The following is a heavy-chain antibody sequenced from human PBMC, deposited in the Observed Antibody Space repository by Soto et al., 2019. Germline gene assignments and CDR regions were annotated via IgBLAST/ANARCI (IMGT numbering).Heavy chain of an antibody. CDR2: INPSDGST. V-gene: IGHV1-46*01. CDR1: GYTFAMHY. J-gene: IGHJ4*02. D-gene: IGHD3-22*01. Sequence: QVQLVQSGAEVKKPGASVKISCKTSGYTFAMHYIHWVRQAPGQGLEWMGMINPSDGSTSYVQKFQGRVTMTRDTSATTVFLNMSRLTSHDTAVFYCARRNYYDSSALDYWGQGTLVTVSS. CDR3: ARRNYYDSSALDY.